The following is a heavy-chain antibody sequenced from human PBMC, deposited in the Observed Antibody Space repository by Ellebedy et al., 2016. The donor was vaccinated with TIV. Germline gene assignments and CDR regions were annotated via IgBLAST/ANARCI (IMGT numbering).Heavy chain of an antibody. V-gene: IGHV3-23*01. D-gene: IGHD6-6*01. CDR2: VSGSDDNT. Sequence: GESLKISCAASGSTFSNYGMNWVRQAPGKGLEWVSAVSGSDDNTYYSDSVKGRFTISRDNSRNTLYLQMNSLRAEDTAVYYCAKRYSRSSGGRFFDYWGQGTLVTVSS. J-gene: IGHJ4*02. CDR1: GSTFSNYG. CDR3: AKRYSRSSGGRFFDY.